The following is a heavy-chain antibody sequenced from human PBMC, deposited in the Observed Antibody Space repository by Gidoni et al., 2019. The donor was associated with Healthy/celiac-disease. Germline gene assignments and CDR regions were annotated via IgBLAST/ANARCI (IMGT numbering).Heavy chain of an antibody. V-gene: IGHV4-34*01. CDR2: ISHSGNT. CDR1: GGSFSGYY. CDR3: ATSVVVPAAIIDI. J-gene: IGHJ3*02. D-gene: IGHD2-2*02. Sequence: QVQLQQWGAGLLKPSETVSLTCVVYGGSFSGYYWGWIRQPPGKGLEWIGEISHSGNTNYNPSLKSRVTISVDTSKNQVSLKLSSVTAADTAVYYCATSVVVPAAIIDIWGQGTMVTVSS.